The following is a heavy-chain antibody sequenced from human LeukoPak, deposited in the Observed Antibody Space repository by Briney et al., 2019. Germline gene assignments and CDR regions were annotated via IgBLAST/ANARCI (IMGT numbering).Heavy chain of an antibody. CDR2: IYYRGST. Sequence: SQTLSLTCTVSGASVNSGDYYWNWIRQSPGKGLEWIGYIYYRGSTYYTPSLESRLRISVDTSKNQFSLKLSSVTAADTAVYYCARDLRSTVTTLDVWGQGTTVTVSS. D-gene: IGHD4-17*01. V-gene: IGHV4-30-4*01. CDR1: GASVNSGDYY. CDR3: ARDLRSTVTTLDV. J-gene: IGHJ6*02.